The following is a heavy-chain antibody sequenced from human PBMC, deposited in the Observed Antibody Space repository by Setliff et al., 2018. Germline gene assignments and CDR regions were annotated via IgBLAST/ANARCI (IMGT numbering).Heavy chain of an antibody. CDR3: ARGGKAAGYGGGGAFDI. Sequence: ASVKVSCKASGYTFTTYYSHWVRQAPGQGLEWMGIISPSGGSTSYAQKFQDRVTMTRDTSTSTVYMELSSLRSEDTAVYYCARGGKAAGYGGGGAFDIWGQGTMVTVSS. CDR1: GYTFTTYY. D-gene: IGHD6-25*01. CDR2: ISPSGGST. V-gene: IGHV1-46*01. J-gene: IGHJ3*02.